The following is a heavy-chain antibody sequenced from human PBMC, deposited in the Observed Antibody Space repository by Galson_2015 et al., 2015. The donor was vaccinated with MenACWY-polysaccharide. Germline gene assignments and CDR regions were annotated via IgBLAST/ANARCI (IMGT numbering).Heavy chain of an antibody. D-gene: IGHD6-6*01. CDR1: GFTFSSYW. CDR3: AKYSSSSHAVDH. Sequence: SLRLSCAASGFTFSSYWMHWVRQAPGKGLVWVSRINSDGSSISYADSVKGRFTNSRDNAKNTLYLQMNSLRAEDTAVYYCAKYSSSSHAVDHWGQGTLVTVSP. CDR2: INSDGSSI. V-gene: IGHV3-74*01. J-gene: IGHJ4*02.